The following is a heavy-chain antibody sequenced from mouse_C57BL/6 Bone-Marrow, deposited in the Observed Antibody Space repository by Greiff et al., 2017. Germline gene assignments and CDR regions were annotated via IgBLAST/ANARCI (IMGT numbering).Heavy chain of an antibody. CDR1: GFTFSDYY. CDR2: ISNGGGST. D-gene: IGHD2-1*01. V-gene: IGHV5-12*01. Sequence: EVQVVESGGGLVQPGGSLKLSCAASGFTFSDYYMYWVRQTPEKRLEWVAYISNGGGSTYYPDTVKGRFTISRDNAKNTLYLQMSRLKSEDTAMYYCARHDGNYYFDYWGQGTTLTVSS. CDR3: ARHDGNYYFDY. J-gene: IGHJ2*01.